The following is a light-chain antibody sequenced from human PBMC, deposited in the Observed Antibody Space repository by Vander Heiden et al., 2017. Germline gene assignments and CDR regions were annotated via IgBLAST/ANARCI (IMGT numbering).Light chain of an antibody. Sequence: HSAPTQPASVSGSPGPSFTISCTGTSSDVGGYIYVSWYQHHPGKAPKLMIYEVTNRPSGVSNRFSGSKSGNTASLTISGLRAEDEADYYCSSYTTSSTPCVFGTGTKVTVL. CDR2: EVT. V-gene: IGLV2-14*01. J-gene: IGLJ1*01. CDR1: SSDVGGYIY. CDR3: SSYTTSSTPCV.